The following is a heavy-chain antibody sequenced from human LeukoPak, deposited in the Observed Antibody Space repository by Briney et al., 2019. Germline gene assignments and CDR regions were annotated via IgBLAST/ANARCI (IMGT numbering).Heavy chain of an antibody. CDR1: GGSISSSSYY. D-gene: IGHD5-18*01. CDR2: IYHSGST. Sequence: SETLSLTCTVSGGSISSSSYYWGWIRQPPGKGLEWIGSIYHSGSTYYNPSLKSRVTISVDTSKNQFSLKLSSVTAADTAVYYCARGGRRWIQLWLDYWGQGTLVTVSS. V-gene: IGHV4-39*07. CDR3: ARGGRRWIQLWLDY. J-gene: IGHJ4*02.